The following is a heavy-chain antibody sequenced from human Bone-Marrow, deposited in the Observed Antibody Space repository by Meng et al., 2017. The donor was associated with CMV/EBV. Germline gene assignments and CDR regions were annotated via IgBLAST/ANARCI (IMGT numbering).Heavy chain of an antibody. Sequence: SETLSLTCTVSGGSISSYYWSWIRQPPGKGLEWIGYIYYSGSTNYNPSLKSRVTMSMDTSRNQYSLKLTSVTAADTAVYFCARGRTNFDYWGQGTLVTVSS. J-gene: IGHJ4*02. V-gene: IGHV4-59*01. CDR3: ARGRTNFDY. CDR2: IYYSGST. CDR1: GGSISSYY.